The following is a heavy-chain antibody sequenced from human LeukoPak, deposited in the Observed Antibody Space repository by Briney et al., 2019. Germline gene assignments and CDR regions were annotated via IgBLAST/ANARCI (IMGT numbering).Heavy chain of an antibody. CDR2: IYYSGGT. J-gene: IGHJ3*02. CDR3: ARQSDCSSSSCYTSAFDI. V-gene: IGHV4-39*01. D-gene: IGHD2-2*02. Sequence: SETLSLTCTVSGGSISSSSYSWGWIRQPPGKGLEWIETIYYSGGTYFNPSLKSRVTISVDKSKNQFSLKLSSVTAADTAVYYCARQSDCSSSSCYTSAFDIWGQGTMVTVSS. CDR1: GGSISSSSYS.